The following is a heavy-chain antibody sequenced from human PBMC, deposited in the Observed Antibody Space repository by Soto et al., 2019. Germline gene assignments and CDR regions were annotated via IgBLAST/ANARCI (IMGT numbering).Heavy chain of an antibody. CDR3: AKINELQLFFDY. D-gene: IGHD1-1*01. J-gene: IGHJ4*02. CDR2: ISGSGGST. V-gene: IGHV3-23*01. CDR1: GSIFSSYA. Sequence: RGSLRLASAASGSIFSSYAMRCVRQPPGKGMEWVSAISGSGGSTYYADSVKGRFTISRDNSKNTLYLQMNSLRAEDTAVYYCAKINELQLFFDYWGQGXLVTVYS.